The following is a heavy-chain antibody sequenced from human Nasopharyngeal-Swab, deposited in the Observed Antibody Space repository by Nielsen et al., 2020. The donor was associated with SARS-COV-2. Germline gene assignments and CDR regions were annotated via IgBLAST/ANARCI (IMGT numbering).Heavy chain of an antibody. CDR2: ISSSSSYI. J-gene: IGHJ3*02. V-gene: IGHV3-11*06. D-gene: IGHD6-13*01. Sequence: GESLKISCAASGFTFSDYYMSWIRQAPGKGLEWVSYISSSSSYIYYADSVKGRFTISRDNAKNSLYLQMNSLRAEDTAVYYCARDDLPSIAAAGVDAFDIWGQGTMVTASS. CDR3: ARDDLPSIAAAGVDAFDI. CDR1: GFTFSDYY.